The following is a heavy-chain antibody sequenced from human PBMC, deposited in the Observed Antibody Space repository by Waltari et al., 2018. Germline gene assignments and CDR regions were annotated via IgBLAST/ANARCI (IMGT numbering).Heavy chain of an antibody. V-gene: IGHV1-2*06. J-gene: IGHJ1*01. CDR1: GYTFTGYY. CDR2: INPNSGGT. Sequence: QVQLVQSGAEVKKPGASVKVSCKASGYTFTGYYMHWVRQAPGQGLEWMGRINPNSGGTNYAQKFQGRVTMTRDTSISTAYMELSRLRSDDTAVYYCARGVDGSGFAEYFQHWGQGTLVTVSS. CDR3: ARGVDGSGFAEYFQH. D-gene: IGHD3-10*01.